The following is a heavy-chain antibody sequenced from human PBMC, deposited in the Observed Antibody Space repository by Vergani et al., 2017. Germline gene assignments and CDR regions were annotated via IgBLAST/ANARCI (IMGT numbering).Heavy chain of an antibody. V-gene: IGHV3-30-3*01. CDR1: GFTFGDHG. J-gene: IGHJ6*03. CDR3: ARDQGEWRYSRYIYNYCMDV. D-gene: IGHD5-24*01. Sequence: VQLVESGGDLVQPGRSLRLSCAASGFTFGDHGIHWVRRAPGKGLEWVALISNDGTNKYYTNSVRGRFTISRNNSKSTLFLQMNSLRVEDMAVYYCARDQGEWRYSRYIYNYCMDVWGKGTTVTVSS. CDR2: ISNDGTNK.